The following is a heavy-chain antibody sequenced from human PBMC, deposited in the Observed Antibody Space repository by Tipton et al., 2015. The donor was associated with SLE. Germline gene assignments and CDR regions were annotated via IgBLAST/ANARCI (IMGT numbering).Heavy chain of an antibody. CDR3: ARDSLNWGSYYHGMDV. V-gene: IGHV4-59*01. J-gene: IGHJ6*02. Sequence: LSLTCSVSGGSISSYFWTWIRQPPGKGLEWIGHIFYTGSTRYNPSLKSRVTISVDTSKSQIFLSLSSVTAADTAVYYCARDSLNWGSYYHGMDVWGQGTTVTVSS. CDR2: IFYTGST. CDR1: GGSISSYF. D-gene: IGHD3-16*01.